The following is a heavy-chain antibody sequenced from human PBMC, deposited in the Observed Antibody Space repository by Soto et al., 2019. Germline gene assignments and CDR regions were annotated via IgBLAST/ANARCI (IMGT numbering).Heavy chain of an antibody. V-gene: IGHV1-8*01. D-gene: IGHD3-9*01. CDR3: ARAVYDILTGPDAFDI. J-gene: IGHJ3*02. Sequence: GASVKVSCKASGHTFTSYDINWVRQATGQGLEWMGWMNPNSGNTGYAQKFQGRVTMTRNTSISTAYMELSSLRSEDTAVYYCARAVYDILTGPDAFDIWGQGTMVTVSS. CDR2: MNPNSGNT. CDR1: GHTFTSYD.